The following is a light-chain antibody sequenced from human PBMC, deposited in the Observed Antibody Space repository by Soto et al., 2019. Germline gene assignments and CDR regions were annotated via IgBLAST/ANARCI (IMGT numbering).Light chain of an antibody. V-gene: IGKV1-17*01. Sequence: DIQMTQSPSSLSASVGDRVTITCRASQGIRNDLSWYQQKPGKAPKRLIYAASSLESGVPSRFSGSGSGTEFTLTISSLQPDDFATYYCQQYNHYSGLTFGGGTKVDIK. J-gene: IGKJ4*01. CDR1: QGIRND. CDR2: AAS. CDR3: QQYNHYSGLT.